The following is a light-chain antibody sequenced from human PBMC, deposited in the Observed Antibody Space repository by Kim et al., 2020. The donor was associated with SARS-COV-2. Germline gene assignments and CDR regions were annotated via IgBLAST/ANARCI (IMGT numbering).Light chain of an antibody. Sequence: QSALTQPASVSGSPRQSITISCTGTSSDVGGYNYVSWYQQHPGKAPKLMIYDVSNRPSGVSNRFSGSKSGNTASLTISGLQAEDEADYYCSSYTSSSIWVFGGGTQLTVL. CDR2: DVS. CDR1: SSDVGGYNY. V-gene: IGLV2-14*03. J-gene: IGLJ3*02. CDR3: SSYTSSSIWV.